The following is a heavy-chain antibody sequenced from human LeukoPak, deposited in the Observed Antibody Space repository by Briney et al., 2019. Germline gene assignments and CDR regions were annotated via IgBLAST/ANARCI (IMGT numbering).Heavy chain of an antibody. CDR1: GNSISSGDNY. D-gene: IGHD1-7*01. J-gene: IGHJ4*02. Sequence: SETLSLTCTVSGNSISSGDNYWSWIRQPAGKGLEWIGRIYTSGSTYYNPSLKSRVTISVDTSKNQFSLKPSSVTAADTAVYYCARVGYNWNYENYWGQGTLVTVSS. CDR3: ARVGYNWNYENY. V-gene: IGHV4-61*02. CDR2: IYTSGST.